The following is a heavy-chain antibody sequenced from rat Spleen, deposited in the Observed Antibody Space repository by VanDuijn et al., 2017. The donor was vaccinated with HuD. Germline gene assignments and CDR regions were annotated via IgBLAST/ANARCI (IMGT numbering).Heavy chain of an antibody. J-gene: IGHJ2*01. V-gene: IGHV5-22*01. D-gene: IGHD1-5*01. CDR2: ISYEGTST. CDR1: GFTFSDYY. Sequence: EVQLVESGGGLVQPGRSMKLSCAASGFTFSDYYMAWVRQAPKKGLEWVASISYEGTSTYYGDSVKGRFTISRDNAKSTLYLLMNSLRSEDTATYYCARRGYRYNYFDYWGQGVMVTVSS. CDR3: ARRGYRYNYFDY.